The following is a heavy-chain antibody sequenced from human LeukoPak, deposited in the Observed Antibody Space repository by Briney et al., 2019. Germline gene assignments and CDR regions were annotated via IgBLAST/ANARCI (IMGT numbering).Heavy chain of an antibody. V-gene: IGHV1-18*04. CDR1: GYPFSVYH. CDR3: ARVSELRYFDWSFYYYYYMDV. CDR2: ISAYNGNT. J-gene: IGHJ6*03. D-gene: IGHD3-9*01. Sequence: ASVKVSCKASGYPFSVYHMHWVRQAPGHGLEWMGWISAYNGNTNYAQKLQGRVTMTTDTSTSTAYMELRSLRSDDTAVYYCARVSELRYFDWSFYYYYYMDVWGKGTTVTVSS.